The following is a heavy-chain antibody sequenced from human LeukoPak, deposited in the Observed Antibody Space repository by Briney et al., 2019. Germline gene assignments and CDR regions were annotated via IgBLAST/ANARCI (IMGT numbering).Heavy chain of an antibody. D-gene: IGHD3-10*01. CDR3: ARGGGSGSYGY. J-gene: IGHJ4*02. Sequence: GASVKVSCKASGGTFSSYAISWVRQAPGQGLEWMGWINAGNGNTKYSQKFQGRVTITRDTSASTAYMELSSLRSEDTAVYYCARGGGSGSYGYWGQGTLVTVSS. V-gene: IGHV1-3*01. CDR1: GGTFSSYA. CDR2: INAGNGNT.